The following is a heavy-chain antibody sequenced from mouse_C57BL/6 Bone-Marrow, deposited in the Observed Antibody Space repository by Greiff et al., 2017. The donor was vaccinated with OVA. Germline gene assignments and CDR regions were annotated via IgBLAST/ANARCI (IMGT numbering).Heavy chain of an antibody. J-gene: IGHJ2*01. CDR3: ATDY. V-gene: IGHV1-61*01. Sequence: QVQLQQPGAELVKPGASVKMSCKASGYTFTSYWITWVTQRPGHGLEWIGNIYPSDSETHYNQKFKDKATLTVDKSSSTAYMQLSSLTSEDSAVYYCATDYWGQGTTLTVSS. CDR2: IYPSDSET. CDR1: GYTFTSYW.